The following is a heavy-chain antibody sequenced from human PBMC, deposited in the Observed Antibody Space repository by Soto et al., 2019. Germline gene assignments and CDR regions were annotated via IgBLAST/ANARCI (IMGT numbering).Heavy chain of an antibody. V-gene: IGHV3-7*05. Sequence: EVQLVESGGGLVQPGGSLRLSCAASGFTFSSYWMSWVRQAPGKGLEWVANIKHDGREKYYADSVKGRFPISRDNAKNSVYLQMNSLRAEDTAVYYCARDPYYYDSPFDYWGQGTLVTVSS. J-gene: IGHJ4*02. D-gene: IGHD3-22*01. CDR3: ARDPYYYDSPFDY. CDR1: GFTFSSYW. CDR2: IKHDGREK.